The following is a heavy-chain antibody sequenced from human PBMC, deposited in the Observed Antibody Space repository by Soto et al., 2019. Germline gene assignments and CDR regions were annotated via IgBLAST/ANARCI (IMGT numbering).Heavy chain of an antibody. V-gene: IGHV1-69*13. J-gene: IGHJ4*02. D-gene: IGHD4-17*01. CDR3: ARIYGDYEYFDY. CDR1: GGTFSSYA. Sequence: ASVKVSCKASGGTFSSYAISWVRQAPGQGLEWMGGIIPIFGTANYAQKFQGRVTITADESTSTAYMELSSLRSEDTAVYYCARIYGDYEYFDYWGQGTLVTVSS. CDR2: IIPIFGTA.